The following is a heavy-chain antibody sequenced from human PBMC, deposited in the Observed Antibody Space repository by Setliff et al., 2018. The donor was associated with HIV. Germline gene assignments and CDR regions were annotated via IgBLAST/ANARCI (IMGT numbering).Heavy chain of an antibody. J-gene: IGHJ6*03. D-gene: IGHD3-10*01. V-gene: IGHV4-39*07. CDR1: GGPSGSLTSTSYY. Sequence: SETLSLTCTVSGGPSGSLTSTSYYWGWIRQPPGGGLEWIGSIYFGGTTYYSPSLKSRVTISIPTSRNQFSLILTSVTAADTAVYYCARASGAWPYYYYYMDVWGKGTTVTVS. CDR3: ARASGAWPYYYYYMDV. CDR2: IYFGGTT.